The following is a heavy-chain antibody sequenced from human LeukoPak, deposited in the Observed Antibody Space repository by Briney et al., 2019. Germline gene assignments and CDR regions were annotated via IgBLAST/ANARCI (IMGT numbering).Heavy chain of an antibody. Sequence: PGGSLRLSCAASGFTFSSYSMNWVRQAPGKGLEWVSSISSRSSHIYCADSVKGRFTISRDNAKNSLYLQMNSLRAEDTALYYCARDGSGWYYFDYWGQGTLVTVSS. CDR3: ARDGSGWYYFDY. CDR1: GFTFSSYS. CDR2: ISSRSSHI. V-gene: IGHV3-21*04. D-gene: IGHD6-19*01. J-gene: IGHJ4*02.